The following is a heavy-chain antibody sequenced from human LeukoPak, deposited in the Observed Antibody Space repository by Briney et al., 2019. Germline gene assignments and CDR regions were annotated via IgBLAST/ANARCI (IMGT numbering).Heavy chain of an antibody. Sequence: SETLSLTCTVSGGSISSSSYYWGWIRQPPGKGLEWIGEINHSGSTNYNPSLKSRVTISVDTSKNQFSLKLSSVTAADTAVYYCARAPKYGGNSVEFDYWGQGTLVTVSS. CDR2: INHSGST. J-gene: IGHJ4*02. V-gene: IGHV4-39*07. D-gene: IGHD4-23*01. CDR3: ARAPKYGGNSVEFDY. CDR1: GGSISSSSYY.